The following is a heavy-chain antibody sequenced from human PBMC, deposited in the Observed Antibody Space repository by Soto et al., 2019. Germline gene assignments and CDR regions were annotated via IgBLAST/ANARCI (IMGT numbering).Heavy chain of an antibody. CDR3: AEAKSNSRAFDI. J-gene: IGHJ3*02. Sequence: SETLSLTCAVYGGSFSGYYWSWIRQPPWKGLEWIGEINHSGSTNYNPSLKSRVTISVDTSKNQFSLKLSSVTAADTAVYYCAEAKSNSRAFDIWGQGTMVTVSS. CDR2: INHSGST. CDR1: GGSFSGYY. V-gene: IGHV4-34*01.